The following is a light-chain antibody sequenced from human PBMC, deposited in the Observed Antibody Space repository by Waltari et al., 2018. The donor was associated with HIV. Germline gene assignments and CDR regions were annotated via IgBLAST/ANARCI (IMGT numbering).Light chain of an antibody. V-gene: IGLV3-21*04. Sequence: SYVLTQPPSVSVAPGKTARITCGGNNIGSKSVHWYQQKPGQAPVVVIYYDSDRPSGIPERFSGSNSGNTATLTISRVEAGDEADYYCQVWDSSSDHPGVFGGGTKLTVL. CDR3: QVWDSSSDHPGV. J-gene: IGLJ3*02. CDR1: NIGSKS. CDR2: YDS.